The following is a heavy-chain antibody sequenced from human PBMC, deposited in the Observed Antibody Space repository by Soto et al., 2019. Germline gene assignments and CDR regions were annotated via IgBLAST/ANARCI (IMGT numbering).Heavy chain of an antibody. CDR1: GFTFSSYA. V-gene: IGHV3-23*01. J-gene: IGHJ6*02. D-gene: IGHD1-26*01. Sequence: GGSLRLSCAASGFTFSSYAMSWVRQAPGKGLEWVSAISGSGGSTYYADSVKGRFTISRDNSKNTLYLQMNSLRAEDTAVYYCARDWWELLMDYGMDVWGQGTTVTVSS. CDR3: ARDWWELLMDYGMDV. CDR2: ISGSGGST.